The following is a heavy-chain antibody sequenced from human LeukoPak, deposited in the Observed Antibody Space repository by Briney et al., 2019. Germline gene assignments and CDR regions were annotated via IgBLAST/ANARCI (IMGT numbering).Heavy chain of an antibody. CDR1: GFTFSSYA. D-gene: IGHD4-17*01. Sequence: GGSLRPSCAASGFTFSSYAMHWVRQAPGKGLEWVAVISYDGSNKYYADSVKGRFTISRDNSKNTLYLQMNSLRAEDTAVYYCARDFAVTPAEYFQHWGQGTLVTVSS. CDR3: ARDFAVTPAEYFQH. CDR2: ISYDGSNK. J-gene: IGHJ1*01. V-gene: IGHV3-30*04.